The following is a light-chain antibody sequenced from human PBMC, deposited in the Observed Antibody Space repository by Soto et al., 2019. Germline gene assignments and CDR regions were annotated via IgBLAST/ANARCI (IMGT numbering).Light chain of an antibody. CDR2: EVT. J-gene: IGLJ3*02. Sequence: QSVLTQPPSASGSPGQSVTISCTGTNSDVGGYNYVSWYQQYPGKAPKLLIYEVTKRPSGVPDRFSGSKSGNTAYLTGSGLQAEDEADYYCNSFAGSATWVFGGGTTLTVL. V-gene: IGLV2-8*01. CDR1: NSDVGGYNY. CDR3: NSFAGSATWV.